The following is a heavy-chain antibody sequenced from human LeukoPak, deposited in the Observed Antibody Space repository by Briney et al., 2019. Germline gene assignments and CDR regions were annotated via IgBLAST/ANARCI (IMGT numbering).Heavy chain of an antibody. CDR2: IYYSGST. J-gene: IGHJ4*02. Sequence: SETLSLTCAVSGGSISSYYWSWIRQPPGKGLEWIGYIYYSGSTNYNPSLKSRVTISVDTSKNQFSLKLSSVTAADTAVYYCARGYSSGWYYFDYWGQGTLVTVSS. CDR3: ARGYSSGWYYFDY. CDR1: GGSISSYY. V-gene: IGHV4-59*01. D-gene: IGHD6-19*01.